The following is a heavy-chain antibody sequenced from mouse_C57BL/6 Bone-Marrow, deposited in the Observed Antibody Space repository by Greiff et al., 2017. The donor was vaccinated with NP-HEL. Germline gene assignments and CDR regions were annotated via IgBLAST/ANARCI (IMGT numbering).Heavy chain of an antibody. CDR1: GYTFTSYW. V-gene: IGHV1-74*01. CDR3: AIKDYDFDY. D-gene: IGHD2-4*01. Sequence: QVQLQQPGAELVKPGASVKMSCKASGYTFTSYWMHWVRQRPGQGLEWIGRIYPADSDTNYKQKFKGKATLTVDKSSSPAYMLLSSLTSDDSAVYYCAIKDYDFDYWGQGTSLTVSS. CDR2: IYPADSDT. J-gene: IGHJ2*02.